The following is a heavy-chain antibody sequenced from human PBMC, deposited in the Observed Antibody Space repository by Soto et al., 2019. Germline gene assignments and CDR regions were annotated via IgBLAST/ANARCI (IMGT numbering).Heavy chain of an antibody. CDR2: IIPIFGTA. J-gene: IGHJ2*01. Sequence: EASVKVSCKASGGTFSSYAISWVRQAPGQGLEWMGGIIPIFGTANYAQKFQGRVTITADESTSTAYMELSSLRSEDTAVYYCARTPIFGVVIILDWYFDLWGRGTLVTVSS. D-gene: IGHD3-3*01. CDR3: ARTPIFGVVIILDWYFDL. V-gene: IGHV1-69*13. CDR1: GGTFSSYA.